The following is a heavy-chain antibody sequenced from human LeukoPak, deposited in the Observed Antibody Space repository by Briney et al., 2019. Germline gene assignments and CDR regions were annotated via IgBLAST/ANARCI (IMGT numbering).Heavy chain of an antibody. CDR1: GFTFSNFW. D-gene: IGHD1-1*01. CDR2: VNQDGSET. Sequence: GGTLRLSCAASGFTFSNFWMKWVRQAPGKGLEWVANVNQDGSETHYVDSVKGRFTISRDNAKNSLFLQLNSLRAEDTAVYYCAREATTSRPGDYWGLGTLVTVSS. CDR3: AREATTSRPGDY. V-gene: IGHV3-7*01. J-gene: IGHJ4*02.